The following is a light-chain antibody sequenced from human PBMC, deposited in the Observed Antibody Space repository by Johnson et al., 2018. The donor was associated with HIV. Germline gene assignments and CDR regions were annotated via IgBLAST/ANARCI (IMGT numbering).Light chain of an antibody. CDR1: SSNIGNNY. Sequence: QSVLTQPPSVSAAPGQKVTISCSGSSSNIGNNYVSWYQQLPGTAPKLLLYDNTKRPSGIPDRFSGSKSGPSATLGITGLQTGDEADYYCGTWDSSLSAGVFGTGTKVTVL. V-gene: IGLV1-51*01. CDR3: GTWDSSLSAGV. CDR2: DNT. J-gene: IGLJ1*01.